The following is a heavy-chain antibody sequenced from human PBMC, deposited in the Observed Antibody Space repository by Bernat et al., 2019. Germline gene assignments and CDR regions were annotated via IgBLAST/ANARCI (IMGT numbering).Heavy chain of an antibody. CDR2: IYSGGST. J-gene: IGHJ4*02. D-gene: IGHD4-17*01. CDR1: GFIFANYA. CDR3: ARETDYGDYYFDY. Sequence: EVQLLESGGGLVQPGGSLRLSCAASGFIFANYALSWVRQAPGKGLEWVSVIYSGGSTYYADSVKGRFTISRDNSKNTLYLQMNSLRAEDTAVYYCARETDYGDYYFDYWGQGTLVTVSS. V-gene: IGHV3-23*03.